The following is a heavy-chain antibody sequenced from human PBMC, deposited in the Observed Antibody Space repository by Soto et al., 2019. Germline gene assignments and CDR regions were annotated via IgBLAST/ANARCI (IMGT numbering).Heavy chain of an antibody. CDR2: IYYSGST. J-gene: IGHJ5*02. V-gene: IGHV4-31*03. CDR3: ARDSPDPGLDP. Sequence: SETLSLTCTVSGGSISSGGYYWSWIRQHPGKGLEWIGYIYYSGSTYYNPSLKSRVTISVDTSKNQFSLKLSSVTAADTAVYYCARDSPDPGLDPWGQGTLVTVSS. D-gene: IGHD7-27*01. CDR1: GGSISSGGYY.